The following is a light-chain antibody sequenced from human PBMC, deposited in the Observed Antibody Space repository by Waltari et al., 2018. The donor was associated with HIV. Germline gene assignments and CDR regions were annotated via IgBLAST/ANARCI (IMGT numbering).Light chain of an antibody. CDR3: CSYAGSSTLRWV. J-gene: IGLJ3*02. V-gene: IGLV2-23*01. CDR2: EGS. Sequence: QSALTQPASVSGSPGQSLTISCTGTSSDVGSYNPVPWYQQHPGKAPKLMIYEGSKRPSGVSIRFSGSKSGNTASLTISGLQAEDEADYYCCSYAGSSTLRWVFGGGTKLTVL. CDR1: SSDVGSYNP.